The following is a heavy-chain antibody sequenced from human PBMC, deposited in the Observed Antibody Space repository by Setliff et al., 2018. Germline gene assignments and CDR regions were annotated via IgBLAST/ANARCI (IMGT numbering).Heavy chain of an antibody. V-gene: IGHV1-69*05. J-gene: IGHJ4*02. CDR3: AARGSNILTGYYHY. D-gene: IGHD3-9*01. CDR2: IIPIFGTA. CDR1: GGTFSSYA. Sequence: GASVKVSCKASGGTFSSYAISWVRQAPGQGLEWMGGIIPIFGTANYAQKFQGRVTITTDESTSTAYMELSSLRSEDTAVYYCAARGSNILTGYYHYWGQGTLVTVSS.